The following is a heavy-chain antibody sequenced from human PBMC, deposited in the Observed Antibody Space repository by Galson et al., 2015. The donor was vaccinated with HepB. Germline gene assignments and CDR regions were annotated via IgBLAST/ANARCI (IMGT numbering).Heavy chain of an antibody. CDR2: IKQDGSEK. CDR1: GFTFSSYW. D-gene: IGHD6-19*01. V-gene: IGHV3-7*03. CDR3: ARVGYSSGWYTFWWFDP. Sequence: SLRLSCAASGFTFSSYWMSWVRQAPGKGLEWVANIKQDGSEKYYVDSVKGRFTISRDNAKNSLYLQMNSLRAEDTAVYYCARVGYSSGWYTFWWFDPWGQGTLVTVSS. J-gene: IGHJ5*01.